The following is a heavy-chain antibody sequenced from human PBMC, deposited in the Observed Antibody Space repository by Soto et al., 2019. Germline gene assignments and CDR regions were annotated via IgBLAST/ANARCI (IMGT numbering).Heavy chain of an antibody. V-gene: IGHV4-31*03. D-gene: IGHD1-1*01. Sequence: SETLSLTCTVSGGSISSGGYYWSWIRQHPGKGLEWIGYIYYSGSTYYNPSLKSRFTISLDTSKNQFSLNLNSVTAADMAVYYCARATRGENFDSWGQGTLVTVSS. CDR2: IYYSGST. CDR1: GGSISSGGYY. J-gene: IGHJ4*02. CDR3: ARATRGENFDS.